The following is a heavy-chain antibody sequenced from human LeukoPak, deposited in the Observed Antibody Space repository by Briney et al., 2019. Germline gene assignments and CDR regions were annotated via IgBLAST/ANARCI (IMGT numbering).Heavy chain of an antibody. CDR2: ISSSSSTI. CDR3: AREWHRYNYESGAYSGY. Sequence: PGGSLRLSCAASGFIFTSYSMVWVRQAPGKGLVWVSYISSSSSTIYYADSARGRFTISRDNAKHSLYLQVNSVSSEHTAVYYWAREWHRYNYESGAYSGYWGQGTLVTVSS. V-gene: IGHV3-48*01. CDR1: GFIFTSYS. D-gene: IGHD3-22*01. J-gene: IGHJ4*02.